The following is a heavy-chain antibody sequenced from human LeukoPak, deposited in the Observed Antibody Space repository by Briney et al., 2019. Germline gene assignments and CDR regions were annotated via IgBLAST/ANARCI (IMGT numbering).Heavy chain of an antibody. CDR1: GFTFSSFW. D-gene: IGHD1-1*01. V-gene: IGHV3-74*01. CDR3: AREWKKTGAFDY. CDR2: INTEGSST. Sequence: GGSLRLSCAASGFTFSSFWMHWVRHAPGKGLVWVSFINTEGSSTTYADSVKGRFTVSRDNAKNTLYLQMSGLRAEDTAVYYCAREWKKTGAFDYWGQGTLVTVSS. J-gene: IGHJ4*02.